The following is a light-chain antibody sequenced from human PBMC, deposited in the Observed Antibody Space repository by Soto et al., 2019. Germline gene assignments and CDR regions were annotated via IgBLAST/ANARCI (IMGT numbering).Light chain of an antibody. V-gene: IGLV8-61*01. CDR1: SGSVSTSYY. J-gene: IGLJ3*02. CDR2: STN. CDR3: VLYMGSGLWV. Sequence: QTVVTQEPSFSVSPGGTVTLTCGWSSGSVSTSYYPSWYQQTPGQAPRTLIYSTNPRSSGVPDRVSGSILGNKAALTITGAQADDESDYYCVLYMGSGLWVFGGGTKVTVL.